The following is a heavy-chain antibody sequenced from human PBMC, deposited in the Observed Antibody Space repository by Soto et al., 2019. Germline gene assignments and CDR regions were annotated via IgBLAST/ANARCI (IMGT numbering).Heavy chain of an antibody. Sequence: ASVKVSCKASGYDFTNYYVQWVRQAPGQGLEWMGVVHPDSGHTTYAQRFQDRVTMTRDTFTSTIYMELSSLRSEDTAVYYCARGDIDYWGQGALVTVSS. CDR1: GYDFTNYY. CDR2: VHPDSGHT. J-gene: IGHJ4*02. V-gene: IGHV1-46*01. CDR3: ARGDIDY.